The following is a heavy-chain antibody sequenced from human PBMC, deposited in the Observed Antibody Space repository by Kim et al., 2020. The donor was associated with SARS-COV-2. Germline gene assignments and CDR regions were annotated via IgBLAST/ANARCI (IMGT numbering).Heavy chain of an antibody. CDR3: ARGVITMVRGVINWFDP. CDR1: GYSFTSYW. CDR2: IYPGDSDT. V-gene: IGHV5-51*01. D-gene: IGHD3-10*01. Sequence: GESLKISCKGSGYSFTSYWIGWVRQMPGKGLEWMGIIYPGDSDTRYSPSFQGQVTISADKSISTAYLQWSSLKASDTAMYYCARGVITMVRGVINWFDPWGQGTLVTVSS. J-gene: IGHJ5*02.